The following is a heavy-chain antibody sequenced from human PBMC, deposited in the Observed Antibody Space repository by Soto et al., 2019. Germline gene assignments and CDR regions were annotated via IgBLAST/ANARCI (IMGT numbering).Heavy chain of an antibody. V-gene: IGHV1-2*04. CDR1: GYTFTAYY. J-gene: IGHJ5*02. CDR2: INPKSGGS. CDR3: SLSDCVCDCFSFDP. Sequence: QVPLVQAGAEVKKPGASLKVACKASGYTFTAYYIHWFRQAPGQGLEWMGWINPKSGGSNYAQKFQGWITMTTDTSISPAYIEFSMLRSDDTAVYSFSLSDCVCDCFSFDPWGQGTLVTVSS. D-gene: IGHD2-21*02.